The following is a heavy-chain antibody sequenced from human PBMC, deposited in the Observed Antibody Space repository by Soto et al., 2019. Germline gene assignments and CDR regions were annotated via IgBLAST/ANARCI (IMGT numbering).Heavy chain of an antibody. D-gene: IGHD2-8*02. J-gene: IGHJ4*02. CDR1: GASISNANW. Sequence: QVHLQESGPGLVKPSRTLSLTCAVSGASISNANWWAWVRQPPGKGLEWIGEIYHRGSTHYQPSLMILVSISVDKSKDQCSLNLTSVTAQDTAVYFCASAVGATRFDSWGQGILVTVAS. CDR2: IYHRGST. CDR3: ASAVGATRFDS. V-gene: IGHV4-4*02.